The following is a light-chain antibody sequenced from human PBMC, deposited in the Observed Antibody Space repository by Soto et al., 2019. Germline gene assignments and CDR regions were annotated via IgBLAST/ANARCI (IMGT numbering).Light chain of an antibody. J-gene: IGKJ1*01. Sequence: EIVLTQSPATLSLSPGERATLSCRASQSVRSSLAWYQQQPGQAPRLLIYDASNRATGIPARFLGRGSGTDFTLTISSLEPEDFAVYYCQQRSNWPGTFGQGTKVEI. CDR1: QSVRSS. CDR2: DAS. CDR3: QQRSNWPGT. V-gene: IGKV3-11*01.